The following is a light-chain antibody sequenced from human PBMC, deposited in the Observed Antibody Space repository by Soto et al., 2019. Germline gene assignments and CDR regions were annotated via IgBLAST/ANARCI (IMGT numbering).Light chain of an antibody. J-gene: IGKJ4*01. CDR3: QQYDDYPLT. CDR2: RAS. Sequence: DIQMTQSPSTLSASVGDRVTITCRASQSISAWLAWYQQKPGKAPKLLIHRASTLESGVPSRFSGSASGTEFTLTISSLQPDDFATFYCQQYDDYPLTFGGGTKVEVK. V-gene: IGKV1-5*03. CDR1: QSISAW.